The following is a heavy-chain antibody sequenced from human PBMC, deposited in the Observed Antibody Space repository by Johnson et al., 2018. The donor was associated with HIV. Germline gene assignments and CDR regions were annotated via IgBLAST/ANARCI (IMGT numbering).Heavy chain of an antibody. CDR1: GFTVSTNY. Sequence: MQLVESGGGLVHPGGSLRLSCAASGFTVSTNYMSWVRQAPGKGLEWVSLIYTGGSTFYADSVKGRFTISRDNSKNALYLQMNSLRAEDTAVYYCARVRVGALDIWGQGTMVTVYS. CDR3: ARVRVGALDI. D-gene: IGHD1-26*01. CDR2: IYTGGST. J-gene: IGHJ3*02. V-gene: IGHV3-66*02.